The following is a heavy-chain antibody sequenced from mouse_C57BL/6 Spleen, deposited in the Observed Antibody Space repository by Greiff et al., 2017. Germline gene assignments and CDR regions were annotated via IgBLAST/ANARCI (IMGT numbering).Heavy chain of an antibody. D-gene: IGHD2-10*01. CDR3: ANSYYGNPWFAY. CDR2: INPNNGGT. J-gene: IGHJ3*01. CDR1: GYTFTDYY. Sequence: EVQLQQSGPELVKPGASVKISCKASGYTFTDYYMHWVQQSHGKSLEWIGDINPNNGGTSYNQKFKGKATLTVDKSSSTAYMELRSLTSEDSAVYDCANSYYGNPWFAYWGQGTLVTVSA. V-gene: IGHV1-26*01.